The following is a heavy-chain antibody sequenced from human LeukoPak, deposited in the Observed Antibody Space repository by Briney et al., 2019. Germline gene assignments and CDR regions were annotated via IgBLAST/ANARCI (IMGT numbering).Heavy chain of an antibody. J-gene: IGHJ4*02. D-gene: IGHD6-19*01. V-gene: IGHV4-59*01. CDR3: AREFSD. Sequence: SETLSLTRTVSGGSSSAYSYTWIRQTPGKGLEWIGLIYNSGSTNYNPSLKSRVIISADTSKNQFSLKLTSVTAADTAVYYCAREFSDWGQGTLVTVSS. CDR1: GGSSSAYS. CDR2: IYNSGST.